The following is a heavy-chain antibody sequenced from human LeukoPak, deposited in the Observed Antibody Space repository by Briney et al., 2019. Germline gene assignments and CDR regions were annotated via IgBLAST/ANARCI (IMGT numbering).Heavy chain of an antibody. D-gene: IGHD6-6*01. CDR3: AREYSGSSVNDAFDI. Sequence: SETLSLTCTVSGGSISSYYWSWIRQPPGKGLEWIGYIYYSGSTNYNPSLKSRVTISVDTSKNQFSLKLSSVTAADTAVYYCAREYSGSSVNDAFDIWGQGTMVTASS. CDR2: IYYSGST. J-gene: IGHJ3*02. CDR1: GGSISSYY. V-gene: IGHV4-59*01.